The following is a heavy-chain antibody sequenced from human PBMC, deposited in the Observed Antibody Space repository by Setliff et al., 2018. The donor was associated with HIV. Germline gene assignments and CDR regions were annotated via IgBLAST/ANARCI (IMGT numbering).Heavy chain of an antibody. CDR1: GFTFSSYA. CDR2: ISSNGGST. V-gene: IGHV3-64D*09. D-gene: IGHD6-13*01. Sequence: LRLSCSASGFTFSSYAMHWVRQAPGKGLEYVSAISSNGGSTYYADSVKGRFTISRDNSKNTLYLQMSSLRAEDTAVYYCVRDCRVGWVFTYGMDVWGQGTLVTVSS. CDR3: VRDCRVGWVFTYGMDV. J-gene: IGHJ6*02.